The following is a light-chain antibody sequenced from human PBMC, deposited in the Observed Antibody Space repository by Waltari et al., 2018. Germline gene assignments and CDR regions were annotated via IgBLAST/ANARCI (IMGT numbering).Light chain of an antibody. CDR3: QKYNTWPPST. CDR2: GAS. CDR1: QYISNN. Sequence: EIVITHSPAALSVSPGERATLSCRASQYISNNLAWYQHKPGQPPRLLISGASTRATGVPARISGSGSGTEFSTTISSVQSEDSASYFCQKYNTWPPSTLGQGTKLAIK. V-gene: IGKV3-15*01. J-gene: IGKJ2*02.